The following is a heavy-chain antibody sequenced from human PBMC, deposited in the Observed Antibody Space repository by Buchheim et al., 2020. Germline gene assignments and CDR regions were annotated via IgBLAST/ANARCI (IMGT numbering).Heavy chain of an antibody. Sequence: EERLVESGGGLGQPGGSLRLSCAASGFTFSSDWMHWVRQAPGKGLVWVSRINPDGSNTTYADSVKGRFTIHRDTGRNTLYLQMNSLRGEDTAIYYCTRSANFFRGMDVWGQGTT. CDR2: INPDGSNT. CDR1: GFTFSSDW. CDR3: TRSANFFRGMDV. D-gene: IGHD2-15*01. V-gene: IGHV3-74*01. J-gene: IGHJ6*02.